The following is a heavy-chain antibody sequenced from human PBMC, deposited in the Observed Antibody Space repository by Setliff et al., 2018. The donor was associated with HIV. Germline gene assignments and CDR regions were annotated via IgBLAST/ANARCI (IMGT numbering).Heavy chain of an antibody. CDR2: IWFDGNKK. J-gene: IGHJ5*02. V-gene: IGHV3-33*06. D-gene: IGHD3-10*01. CDR3: AKDPRGSMVRGLINYFDP. Sequence: PGGSLRLSCAASGFTFSSYAMHWVRQAPGKGLEWVAIIWFDGNKKYYADSVKGRFTISRDNSKNTLYLQMNSLRAQDTAIYYCAKDPRGSMVRGLINYFDPWGQGTLVTVSS. CDR1: GFTFSSYA.